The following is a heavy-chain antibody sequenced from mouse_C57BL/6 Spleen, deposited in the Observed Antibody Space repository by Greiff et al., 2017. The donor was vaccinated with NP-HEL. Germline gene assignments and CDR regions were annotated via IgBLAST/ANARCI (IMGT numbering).Heavy chain of an antibody. D-gene: IGHD1-1*01. CDR1: GFTFSDFY. V-gene: IGHV7-1*01. Sequence: EVKLVESGGGLVQSGRSLRLSCATSGFTFSDFYMEWVRQAPGKGLEWIAASRNKANDYTTEYSASVKGRFIVSRDTSQSILYLQMNALRAEDTAIYYCARVSYGSFDDWGQGTTLTVSS. J-gene: IGHJ2*01. CDR3: ARVSYGSFDD. CDR2: SRNKANDYTT.